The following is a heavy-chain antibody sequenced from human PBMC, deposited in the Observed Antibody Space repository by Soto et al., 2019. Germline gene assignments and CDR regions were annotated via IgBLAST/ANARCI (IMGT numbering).Heavy chain of an antibody. V-gene: IGHV3-30*18. Sequence: VQLVESGGGVVQPGRSLRLSCAASGFTFSSYGMHWVRQAPGKGLEWVAVISYDGSNKYYADSVKGRFTISRDNSKNTLYLQMNSLRAEDTAVYYCSKGSRIYYYFDYWGQGTLVTVSS. D-gene: IGHD3-3*02. CDR2: ISYDGSNK. J-gene: IGHJ4*02. CDR3: SKGSRIYYYFDY. CDR1: GFTFSSYG.